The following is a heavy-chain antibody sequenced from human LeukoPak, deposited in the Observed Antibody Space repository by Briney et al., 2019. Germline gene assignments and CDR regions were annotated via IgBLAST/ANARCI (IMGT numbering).Heavy chain of an antibody. CDR3: ARDRYYGSGSYYNPRRGYFDY. J-gene: IGHJ4*02. Sequence: SETLSLTCAVYGGSFSGYYWCWIRQPPGKGLEWIGEINHSGSTNYNPSLKSRVTISVDTSKNQFSLKLSSVTAADTAVYYCARDRYYGSGSYYNPRRGYFDYWGQGTLVTVSS. D-gene: IGHD3-10*01. CDR2: INHSGST. V-gene: IGHV4-34*01. CDR1: GGSFSGYY.